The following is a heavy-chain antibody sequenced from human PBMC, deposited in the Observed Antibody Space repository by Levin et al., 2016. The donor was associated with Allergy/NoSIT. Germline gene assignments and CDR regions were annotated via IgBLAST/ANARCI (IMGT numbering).Heavy chain of an antibody. D-gene: IGHD3-10*01. CDR3: TRASSGAFGY. V-gene: IGHV3-7*01. CDR2: IQQDGAEK. Sequence: WIRQPPGKGLEWVAYIQQDGAEKAYVDSVKGRFIISRDNAKNSVSLQMNSLRVEDTAVYYCTRASSGAFGYWGQGILVTVSS. J-gene: IGHJ4*02.